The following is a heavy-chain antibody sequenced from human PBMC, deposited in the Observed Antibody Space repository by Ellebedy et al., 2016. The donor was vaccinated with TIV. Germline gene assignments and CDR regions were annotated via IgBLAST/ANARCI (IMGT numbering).Heavy chain of an antibody. CDR1: GFIVTSNY. CDR2: IYRGGNT. V-gene: IGHV3-66*01. CDR3: AGGYGDYVDY. J-gene: IGHJ4*02. Sequence: GESLKISCAASGFIVTSNYMTWVRQAPGKGLEWVSVIYRGGNTLHADSVTGRFVVSRDSSENSLHLQMNNLSVDDTAVYYCAGGYGDYVDYWGQGALVAVSS. D-gene: IGHD2-21*02.